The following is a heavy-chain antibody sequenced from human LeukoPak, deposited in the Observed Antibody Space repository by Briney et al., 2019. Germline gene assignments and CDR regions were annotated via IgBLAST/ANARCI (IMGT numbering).Heavy chain of an antibody. D-gene: IGHD1-7*01. Sequence: PGGSLRLSCAASVFTLSTYSMHWVRQAPGKGLEFVSAIGYNGGDTYYANSVKGRFTISRDISKNTLYLQMGSLRAEDMAVYYCARVGNYGSGFDIWGQGTMVTLSS. J-gene: IGHJ3*02. CDR2: IGYNGGDT. CDR1: VFTLSTYS. V-gene: IGHV3-64*01. CDR3: ARVGNYGSGFDI.